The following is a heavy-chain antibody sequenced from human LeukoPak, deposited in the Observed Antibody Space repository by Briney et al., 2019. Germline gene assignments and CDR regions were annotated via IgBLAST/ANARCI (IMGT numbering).Heavy chain of an antibody. J-gene: IGHJ4*02. Sequence: SETLSLTCSVSGGSISSGSYYWSWIRQPAGKGLEWIGRIYTSGSTNYNPSLKSRVTISVDTSKNQFSLKLSSVTAADTAVYYCAREHGGTVGYWGLGTLVTVSS. CDR1: GGSISSGSYY. CDR3: AREHGGTVGY. CDR2: IYTSGST. D-gene: IGHD4-23*01. V-gene: IGHV4-61*02.